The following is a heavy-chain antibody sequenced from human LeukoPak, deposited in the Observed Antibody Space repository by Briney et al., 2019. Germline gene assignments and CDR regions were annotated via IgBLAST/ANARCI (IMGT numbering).Heavy chain of an antibody. V-gene: IGHV3-33*01. CDR3: ARDSGVLWFGEFVEDAFDI. J-gene: IGHJ3*02. D-gene: IGHD3-10*01. CDR2: IWYDGSNK. CDR1: GFTFSSYG. Sequence: GGSLRLSCAASGFTFSSYGMHWVRQAPGKGLEWVAVIWYDGSNKYYGDSGKGRFTICRDNSKNTLYLQMNSLRAEDTAVYYCARDSGVLWFGEFVEDAFDIWGQGTMVTVSS.